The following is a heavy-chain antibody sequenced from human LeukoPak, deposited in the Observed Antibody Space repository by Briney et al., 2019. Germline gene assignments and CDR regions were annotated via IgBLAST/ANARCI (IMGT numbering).Heavy chain of an antibody. V-gene: IGHV4-4*09. J-gene: IGHJ4*02. Sequence: SETLSLTCNVSGASMSSNYWSWIRQPPGKGLQWIGYIYHSGNTNYSPSLESRVTMSVDESKNQFSLRVHFVSAADTAVYYCASTRRAAVAGRFDSWGQGTLVTVSS. CDR1: GASMSSNY. CDR3: ASTRRAAVAGRFDS. D-gene: IGHD6-19*01. CDR2: IYHSGNT.